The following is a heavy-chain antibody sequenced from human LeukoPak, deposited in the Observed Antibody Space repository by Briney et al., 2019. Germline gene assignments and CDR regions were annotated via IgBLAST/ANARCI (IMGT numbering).Heavy chain of an antibody. D-gene: IGHD3-10*01. CDR2: INPNSGGT. CDR1: GYTFTSYG. Sequence: GASVKVSCKASGYTFTSYGISWVRQAPGQGLEWMGWINPNSGGTNYAQKFQGRVTMTRDTSISTAYMELSRLRSDDTAVYYCARFGGWGDYYMDVWGKGTTVTVSS. J-gene: IGHJ6*03. V-gene: IGHV1-2*02. CDR3: ARFGGWGDYYMDV.